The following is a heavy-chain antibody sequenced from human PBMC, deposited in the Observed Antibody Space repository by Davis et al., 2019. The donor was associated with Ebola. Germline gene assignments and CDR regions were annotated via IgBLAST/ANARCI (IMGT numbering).Heavy chain of an antibody. CDR3: AKDRAAVADWYFDL. CDR1: GFTFSTYA. J-gene: IGHJ2*01. Sequence: GGSLRLSCAASGFTFSTYAMGWVRQAPGKGLEWVSDISSGGGAPYYADSVKGRFTTFRDNPKNTLYLQMNSLRADDTAVYYCAKDRAAVADWYFDLWGRGTLVTVSS. D-gene: IGHD6-19*01. V-gene: IGHV3-23*01. CDR2: ISSGGGAP.